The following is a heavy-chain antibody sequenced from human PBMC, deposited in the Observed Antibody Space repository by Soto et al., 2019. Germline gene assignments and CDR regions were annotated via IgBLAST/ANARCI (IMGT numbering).Heavy chain of an antibody. Sequence: SVKVSCKASGYTFTVYYMHCVLQAPLQGLDWMGWINPNSGGTNYAQKFQGRVTMTRDTSISTAYMELSRLRSDDTAVYYCAREEIAAARPQAEIRFDPWGQGTLVTVS. CDR1: GYTFTVYY. CDR2: INPNSGGT. V-gene: IGHV1-2*02. J-gene: IGHJ5*02. D-gene: IGHD6-13*01. CDR3: AREEIAAARPQAEIRFDP.